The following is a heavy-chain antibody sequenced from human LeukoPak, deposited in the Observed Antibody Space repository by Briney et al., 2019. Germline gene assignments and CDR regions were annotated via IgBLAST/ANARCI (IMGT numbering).Heavy chain of an antibody. CDR2: INPSGGST. D-gene: IGHD3-3*01. Sequence: GASVKVSCKASGYIFTSHYMHWVRQAPGQGLEWMGMINPSGGSTSYAQKFQGRVTMTRDTSKNQFSLKLSSVTAADTAVYYCAREPQYDSLFDPWGQGTLVTVSS. CDR3: AREPQYDSLFDP. CDR1: GYIFTSHY. V-gene: IGHV1-46*01. J-gene: IGHJ5*02.